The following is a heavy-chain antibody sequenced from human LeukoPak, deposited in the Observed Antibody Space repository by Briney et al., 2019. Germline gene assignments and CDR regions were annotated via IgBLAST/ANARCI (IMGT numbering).Heavy chain of an antibody. CDR2: ISYDGSNK. CDR3: AKDLYGIQLWPKSLDY. Sequence: GRSLRLSCAASGFTFSSYGMHWVRQAPGKGLEWVAVISYDGSNKYYADSVKGRFTISRDNSKNTLYLQMNSLRAEDTAVYYCAKDLYGIQLWPKSLDYWGQGTLVTVSS. J-gene: IGHJ4*02. D-gene: IGHD5-18*01. CDR1: GFTFSSYG. V-gene: IGHV3-30*18.